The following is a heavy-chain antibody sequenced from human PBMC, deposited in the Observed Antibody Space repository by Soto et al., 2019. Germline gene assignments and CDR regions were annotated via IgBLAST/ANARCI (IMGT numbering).Heavy chain of an antibody. CDR3: ARDSIAVAGPCDY. Sequence: QVQLVESGGGVVQPGRSLRLSCAASGFTFSSYAMHWVRPAPAKGLAWVAVISYDGSNKYYADSGTGRFTISTDNSKNSLYLQMNSLRAEDTAVYYCARDSIAVAGPCDYWGQGTLLTVST. CDR1: GFTFSSYA. CDR2: ISYDGSNK. D-gene: IGHD6-19*01. J-gene: IGHJ4*02. V-gene: IGHV3-30-3*01.